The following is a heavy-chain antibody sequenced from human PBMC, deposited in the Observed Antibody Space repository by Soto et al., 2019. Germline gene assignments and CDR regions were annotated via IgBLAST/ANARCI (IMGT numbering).Heavy chain of an antibody. Sequence: NPSETLSLTCTVSGGSISSGGYYWSWIRQHPGKGLEWIGYTYYSGSTYYNPSLKSRVTISVDTSKNQFSLKLSSVTAADTAVYYCARSRDYDYVWGSYLFDYWGQGTLVTVSS. CDR3: ARSRDYDYVWGSYLFDY. D-gene: IGHD3-16*01. V-gene: IGHV4-31*03. CDR2: TYYSGST. CDR1: GGSISSGGYY. J-gene: IGHJ4*02.